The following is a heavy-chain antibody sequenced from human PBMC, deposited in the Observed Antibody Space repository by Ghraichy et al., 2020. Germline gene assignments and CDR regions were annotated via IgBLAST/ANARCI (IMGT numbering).Heavy chain of an antibody. CDR1: GFTFSSYA. Sequence: GGSLRLSCAASGFTFSSYAMHWVRQAPGKGLEWVAVISYDGSNKYYADSVKGRFTISRDNSKNTLYLQMNSLRAEDTAVYYCAREEGADDAFDIWGQGTMVTVSS. CDR2: ISYDGSNK. CDR3: AREEGADDAFDI. D-gene: IGHD1-26*01. J-gene: IGHJ3*02. V-gene: IGHV3-30-3*01.